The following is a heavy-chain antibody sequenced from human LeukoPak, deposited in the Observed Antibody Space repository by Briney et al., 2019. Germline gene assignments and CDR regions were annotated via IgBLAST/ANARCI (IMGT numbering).Heavy chain of an antibody. V-gene: IGHV1-69*05. CDR2: IIPIFGTA. D-gene: IGHD6-6*01. J-gene: IGHJ6*03. CDR3: ARGEDYSSSSQYYYYYMDV. CDR1: GGTFSSYA. Sequence: ASVKLSCKASGGTFSSYAISWVRQAPGQGLEWMGGIIPIFGTANYAQKFQGRVTITTDESTSTAYMELSSLRSEDTAVYYCARGEDYSSSSQYYYYYMDVWGKGTTVTVSS.